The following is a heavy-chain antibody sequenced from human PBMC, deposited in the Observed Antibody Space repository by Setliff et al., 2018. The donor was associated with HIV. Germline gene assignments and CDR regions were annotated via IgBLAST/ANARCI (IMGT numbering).Heavy chain of an antibody. CDR3: ARVPGYSSGTSYMDV. J-gene: IGHJ6*03. CDR1: GGSISSSSYY. CDR2: VFYSGST. Sequence: SETLSLTCTVSGGSISSSSYYWGWIRQPPGKGLEWIGNVFYSGSTFYNPSLKSRVTISVDTSKNQFSLKLTSVTAADTAVYYCARVPGYSSGTSYMDVWGKGTTVTVSS. D-gene: IGHD6-19*01. V-gene: IGHV4-39*01.